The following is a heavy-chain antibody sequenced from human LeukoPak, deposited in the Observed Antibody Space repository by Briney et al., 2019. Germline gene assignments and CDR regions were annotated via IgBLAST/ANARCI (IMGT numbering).Heavy chain of an antibody. Sequence: SETLSLTCTVSGGSISSYYWSWIRQPPGKGLEESRYIYYSGSTNYNPSLKSRVTISVDTSKNQFSLKLSSVTAADTAVYYCAKTGDYYGSGSYRNWFDPWGQGTLVTVSS. D-gene: IGHD3-10*01. CDR1: GGSISSYY. J-gene: IGHJ5*02. V-gene: IGHV4-59*08. CDR3: AKTGDYYGSGSYRNWFDP. CDR2: IYYSGST.